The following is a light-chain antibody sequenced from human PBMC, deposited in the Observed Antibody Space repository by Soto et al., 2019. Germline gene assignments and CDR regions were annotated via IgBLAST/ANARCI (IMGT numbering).Light chain of an antibody. CDR3: CSFECSGTYV. Sequence: QSALTQPPSVSGSPGQSLTLSCTGTNSDVGYYNLVSWYQQYPGKAPKLMIYEATERPSGVSNRFSGSKSGNAASLTISGLQAEDEADYYCCSFECSGTYVFGVGTKVTVL. J-gene: IGLJ1*01. V-gene: IGLV2-23*01. CDR2: EAT. CDR1: NSDVGYYNL.